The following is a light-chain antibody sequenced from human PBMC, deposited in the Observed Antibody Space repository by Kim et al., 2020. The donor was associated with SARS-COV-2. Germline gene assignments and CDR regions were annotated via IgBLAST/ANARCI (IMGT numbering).Light chain of an antibody. CDR2: DDS. CDR1: KIGTKS. CDR3: QVWDSTSDRVV. Sequence: SYELTQPPSVSVAPGKTAWITCGGDKIGTKSVHWYQQKPGQAPVLVVYDDSDRPSGIVERFSGSNSGNTATLTISRVEDGDEADYYCQVWDSTSDRVVFG. J-gene: IGLJ2*01. V-gene: IGLV3-21*03.